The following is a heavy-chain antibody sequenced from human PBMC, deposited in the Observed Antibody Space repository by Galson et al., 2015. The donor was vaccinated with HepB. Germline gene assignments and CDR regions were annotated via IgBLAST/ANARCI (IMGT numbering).Heavy chain of an antibody. CDR2: IWYDGSRR. J-gene: IGHJ1*01. CDR1: GFTFSNYG. Sequence: SLRLSCAASGFTFSNYGMHWVRQAPGKGLEWVAVIWYDGSRRYYADSVKGRFTISRDNSKNTLYLQVDSLRAEDTAVYYCATGPGNSGDYSTGRFEYFHLWGQGTLVTVSS. CDR3: ATGPGNSGDYSTGRFEYFHL. V-gene: IGHV3-33*03. D-gene: IGHD4-11*01.